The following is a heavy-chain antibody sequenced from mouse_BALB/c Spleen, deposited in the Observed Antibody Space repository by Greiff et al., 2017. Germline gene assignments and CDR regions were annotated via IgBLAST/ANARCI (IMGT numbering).Heavy chain of an antibody. J-gene: IGHJ2*01. CDR1: GYTFTSYW. V-gene: IGHV1S81*02. CDR3: ARLGSYGYDNY. CDR2: INPSNGRT. Sequence: VQLQQPGAELVKPGASVKLSCKASGYTFTSYWMHWVKQRPGQGLKWIGEINPSNGRTNYNEKFKSKATLTVDKSSSTAYMQLSSLTSEDSAVYYCARLGSYGYDNYWGQGTTLTVSS. D-gene: IGHD2-2*01.